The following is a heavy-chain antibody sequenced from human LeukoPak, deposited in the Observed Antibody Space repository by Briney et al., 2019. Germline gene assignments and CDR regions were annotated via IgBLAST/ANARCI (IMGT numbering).Heavy chain of an antibody. CDR1: GFTFSSYG. V-gene: IGHV3-30*18. CDR3: AKERIAAPPSPYYFDY. CDR2: ISYDGSNK. D-gene: IGHD6-6*01. Sequence: GRSLRLSCAASGFTFSSYGMHWVRQAPGKGLGWVAVISYDGSNKYYADSVKGRFTISRDNSKNTLYLQMNSLRAEDTAVYYCAKERIAAPPSPYYFDYWGQGTLVTVSS. J-gene: IGHJ4*02.